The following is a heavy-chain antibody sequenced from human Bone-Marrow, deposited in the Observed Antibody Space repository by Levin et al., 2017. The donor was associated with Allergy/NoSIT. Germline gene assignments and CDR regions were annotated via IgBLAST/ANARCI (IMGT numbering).Heavy chain of an antibody. CDR2: ISYSGNTI. CDR1: GFTLNNYS. Sequence: GGSLRLSCAASGFTLNNYSINWVRQAPGKGLEWVSYISYSGNTIYYADSVKGRFTISRDNAKNSLYLRMNSLRAEDTAVYYCARDEYYYDSSGYAESMAEMDVWGQGTTVTVSS. D-gene: IGHD3-22*01. V-gene: IGHV3-48*04. J-gene: IGHJ6*02. CDR3: ARDEYYYDSSGYAESMAEMDV.